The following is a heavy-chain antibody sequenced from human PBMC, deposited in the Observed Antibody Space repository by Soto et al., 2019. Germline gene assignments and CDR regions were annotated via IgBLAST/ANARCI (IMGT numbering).Heavy chain of an antibody. J-gene: IGHJ4*02. Sequence: PSETLSLTCTVSGGSISSYYWSWIRQPPGKGLEWIGCIYYNGSTNYNPSLKSRVTISVDTSKNQFSLKLSSVTAADTAVYFCARHYAVVLYYFDYWGQGTLVTVSS. CDR3: ARHYAVVLYYFDY. V-gene: IGHV4-59*08. D-gene: IGHD2-15*01. CDR1: GGSISSYY. CDR2: IYYNGST.